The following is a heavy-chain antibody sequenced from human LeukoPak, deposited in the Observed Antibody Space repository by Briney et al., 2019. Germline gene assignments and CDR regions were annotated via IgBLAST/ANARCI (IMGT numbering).Heavy chain of an antibody. D-gene: IGHD2-2*01. J-gene: IGHJ4*02. CDR2: INPKNAAT. Sequence: ASVKVSCKASGYTFTGHYIHWVRQAPGQGLEWMGWINPKNAATNYAQKFQGRVTMTTDTSTTTAYMELRSLRSDDTAVYYCARVYCSSTSCYAVDYWGQGTLVTVSS. V-gene: IGHV1-2*02. CDR1: GYTFTGHY. CDR3: ARVYCSSTSCYAVDY.